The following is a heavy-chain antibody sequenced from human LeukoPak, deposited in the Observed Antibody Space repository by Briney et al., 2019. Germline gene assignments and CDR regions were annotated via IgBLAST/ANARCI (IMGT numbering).Heavy chain of an antibody. V-gene: IGHV1-69*04. D-gene: IGHD5/OR15-5a*01. CDR1: GGTFSSYA. J-gene: IGHJ3*02. CDR2: IIPILGIA. CDR3: ARDLVSADHAFDI. Sequence: ASVKVSCKASGGTFSSYAISWVRQAPGQGLEWMGRIIPILGIANYAQKFQGRVTITADKSTSTAYMELSSLRSEDTAVYYCARDLVSADHAFDIWGQGTMVTVSS.